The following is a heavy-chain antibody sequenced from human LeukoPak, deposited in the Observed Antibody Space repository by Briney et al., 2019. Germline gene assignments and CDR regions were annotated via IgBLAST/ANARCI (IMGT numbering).Heavy chain of an antibody. CDR3: ARSDSHGSGTHTVFDAFDI. CDR2: IYYSGST. J-gene: IGHJ3*02. Sequence: RASETLSLTCTVSGVSVSSGSYYWSWIRQPPGKGLEWIGYIYYSGSTNYNPSLKTQVTISLDKSKNQFSLQLNFVTAADTAMYHCARSDSHGSGTHTVFDAFDIWGQGTRVTVSS. D-gene: IGHD3-10*01. CDR1: GVSVSSGSYY. V-gene: IGHV4-61*01.